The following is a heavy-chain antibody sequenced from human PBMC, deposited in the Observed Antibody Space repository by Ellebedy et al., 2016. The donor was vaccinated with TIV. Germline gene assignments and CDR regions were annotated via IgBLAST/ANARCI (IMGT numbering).Heavy chain of an antibody. CDR3: ARMARGVHPPDY. CDR1: GFTFSRYE. CDR2: MDTSGSTI. V-gene: IGHV3-48*03. D-gene: IGHD3-10*01. J-gene: IGHJ4*02. Sequence: GGSLRLXCAASGFTFSRYEFNWVRQAPGKGLEWIAFMDTSGSTISYADSVTGRSTISRDNAKNSLYLQMNSLRADDTAVYYCARMARGVHPPDYWGQGTLVTVSS.